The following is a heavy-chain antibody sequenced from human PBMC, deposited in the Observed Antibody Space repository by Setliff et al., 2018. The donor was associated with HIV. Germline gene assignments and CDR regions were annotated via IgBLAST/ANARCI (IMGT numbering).Heavy chain of an antibody. CDR1: GGSISSGSYY. Sequence: LSLTCSVSGGSISSGSYYWTWIRQPAGKGPEWIGHIYTNGYTNYNPSLKSRVTISADTSKNQFSLKLTSVTAADTAVYYCARAAPGIQNDAFDVWGQGTMVTVSS. V-gene: IGHV4-61*09. CDR3: ARAAPGIQNDAFDV. CDR2: IYTNGYT. J-gene: IGHJ3*01.